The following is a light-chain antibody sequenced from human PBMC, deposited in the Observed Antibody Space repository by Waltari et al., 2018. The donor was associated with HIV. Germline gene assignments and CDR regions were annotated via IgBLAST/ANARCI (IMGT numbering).Light chain of an antibody. CDR3: SSYTSSSTRV. CDR2: EVS. CDR1: SSDVGGYNY. V-gene: IGLV2-14*01. J-gene: IGLJ1*01. Sequence: QSALTQPASVSGSPGQSITISCTGTSSDVGGYNYVSWYQQHPGKAPKLMIYEVSNRPSGVSNRFSGSKSGNTASLTISGHQAEDEADYYCSSYTSSSTRVFGTGTKVTVL.